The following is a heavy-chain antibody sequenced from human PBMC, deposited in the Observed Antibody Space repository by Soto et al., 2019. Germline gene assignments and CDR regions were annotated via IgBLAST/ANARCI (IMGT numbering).Heavy chain of an antibody. D-gene: IGHD1-1*01. V-gene: IGHV1-69*13. CDR2: IIPIFGKA. CDR3: ARKLRTPDAPLEYDNSFSGMDV. Sequence: SVKVSCKASGDTFSSYAISWVRQAPGQGLEWMGGIIPIFGKANYAQKFQGRVTITADASTSTAYMELSSLRSEDTAVYYCARKLRTPDAPLEYDNSFSGMDVWGKGTRVTVP. J-gene: IGHJ6*04. CDR1: GDTFSSYA.